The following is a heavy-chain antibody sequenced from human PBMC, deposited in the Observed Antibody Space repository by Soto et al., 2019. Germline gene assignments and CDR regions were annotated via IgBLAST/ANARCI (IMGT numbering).Heavy chain of an antibody. Sequence: EVQLVESGGGLVQPGGSLRLSCAASGFTFSSYWMHWVRQAPGKGLVWVSSISTDASSTSYADPVKGRFTISRDNAKNTLYIQRNSVRAKDTAVYYCTRVPNKSPKNWGQGTLVIVSP. CDR2: ISTDASST. J-gene: IGHJ1*01. CDR3: TRVPNKSPKN. V-gene: IGHV3-74*01. CDR1: GFTFSSYW.